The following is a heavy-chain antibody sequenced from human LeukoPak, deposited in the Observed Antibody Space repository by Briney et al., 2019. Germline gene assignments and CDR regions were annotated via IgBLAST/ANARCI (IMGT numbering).Heavy chain of an antibody. CDR2: IYPGDSDT. D-gene: IGHD1-20*01. J-gene: IGHJ4*02. CDR1: GYTFTTYW. V-gene: IGHV5-51*01. CDR3: ARLGITGTTLYYFDY. Sequence: GESLKISCKGSGYTFTTYWIAWVRQMPGKGLEWMGIIYPGDSDTRYSPSFQGQVTISADKSIGTAYLQWSSLKASDTAMFYCARLGITGTTLYYFDYWGQGTLVTVSS.